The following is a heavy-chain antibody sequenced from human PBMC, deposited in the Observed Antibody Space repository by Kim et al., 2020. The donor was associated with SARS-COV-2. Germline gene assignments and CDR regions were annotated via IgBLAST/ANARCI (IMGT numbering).Heavy chain of an antibody. V-gene: IGHV3-66*01. Sequence: GGSLRLSCAASGFTVSSNYMSWVRQAPGKGLEWVSVIYSGGSTYYADSVKGRFTISRDNSKNTLYLQMNSLRAEDTAVYYCARVYGYSGYEMVDYWGQGTLVTGSS. J-gene: IGHJ4*02. CDR3: ARVYGYSGYEMVDY. CDR2: IYSGGST. D-gene: IGHD5-12*01. CDR1: GFTVSSNY.